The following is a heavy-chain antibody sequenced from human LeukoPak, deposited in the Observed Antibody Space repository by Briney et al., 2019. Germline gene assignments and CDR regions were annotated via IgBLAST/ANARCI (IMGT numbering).Heavy chain of an antibody. J-gene: IGHJ4*02. CDR2: IWYDGSNQ. V-gene: IGHV3-33*06. CDR3: AKVLYDSSGYYWD. Sequence: GRSLRLSCAASGFTFSSYGMHWVRQAPGKGLEWVAVIWYDGSNQYYADSVKGRFTISRDNSKNTLYLQMNSLRAEDTAVYYCAKVLYDSSGYYWDWGQGTLVTVSS. D-gene: IGHD3-22*01. CDR1: GFTFSSYG.